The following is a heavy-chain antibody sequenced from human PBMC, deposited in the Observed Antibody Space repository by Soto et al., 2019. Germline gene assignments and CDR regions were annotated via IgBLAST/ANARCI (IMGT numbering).Heavy chain of an antibody. CDR1: GFTFSSYS. J-gene: IGHJ4*02. V-gene: IGHV3-48*01. CDR2: ISSSSSTI. D-gene: IGHD3-3*01. Sequence: EVQLVESGGGLVQPGGSLRLSCAASGFTFSSYSMNWVRQAPGKGLEWVSYISSSSSTIYYADSVKGRFTISRDNAKNSLYLQMNGLRAEDTAVYYCAREGGGRSGYYTDNWGQGTLVTVSS. CDR3: AREGGGRSGYYTDN.